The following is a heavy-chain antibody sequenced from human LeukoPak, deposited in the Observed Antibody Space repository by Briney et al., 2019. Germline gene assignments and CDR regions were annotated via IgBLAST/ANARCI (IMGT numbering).Heavy chain of an antibody. CDR1: GFTFSSYE. V-gene: IGHV3-48*03. J-gene: IGHJ4*02. D-gene: IGHD2-2*01. Sequence: GGSLRLSCAASGFTFSSYEMNWVRQAPGKGLEWVSYISSSGSTIYYADSVKGRFTISRDNAKNSLYLQMNSLSAEDTAVYYCARSHPRGYCSSTSCSFDYWGQGTMVTVSS. CDR3: ARSHPRGYCSSTSCSFDY. CDR2: ISSSGSTI.